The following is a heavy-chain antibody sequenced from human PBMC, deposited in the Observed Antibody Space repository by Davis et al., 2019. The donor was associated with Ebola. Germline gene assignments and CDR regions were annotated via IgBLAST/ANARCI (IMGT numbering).Heavy chain of an antibody. D-gene: IGHD3-22*01. CDR2: ISWDGRST. J-gene: IGHJ4*02. Sequence: GESLKISCAASGFTFSNSAMGWVRQAPGKGLEWVSLISWDGRSTAYADSVRDRFSISRDNNRNFLYLQMNGLRAEDTALYYCTAYDSTFRNYWGQGTLVTVSS. V-gene: IGHV3-43D*03. CDR3: TAYDSTFRNY. CDR1: GFTFSNSA.